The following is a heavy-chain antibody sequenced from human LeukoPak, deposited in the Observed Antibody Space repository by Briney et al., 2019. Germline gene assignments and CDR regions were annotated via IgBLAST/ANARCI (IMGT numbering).Heavy chain of an antibody. V-gene: IGHV3-21*01. D-gene: IGHD6-25*01. J-gene: IGHJ3*02. Sequence: GGSLRLSCAASGFTFSSYSMNWVRQAPGKGLEWVSSISSSSSYIYYADSVKGRFTISRDNAKNSLYLQMNSLRAEDTAVYYCARDLTGATFQPFDIWGQGTMVTVSS. CDR3: ARDLTGATFQPFDI. CDR2: ISSSSSYI. CDR1: GFTFSSYS.